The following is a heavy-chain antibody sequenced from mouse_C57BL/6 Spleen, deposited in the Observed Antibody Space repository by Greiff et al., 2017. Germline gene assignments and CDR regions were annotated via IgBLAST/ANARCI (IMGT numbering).Heavy chain of an antibody. Sequence: VQLQQSGAELARPGASVKLSCKASGYTFTSYGISWVKQRTGQGLEWIGEIYPRSGNTYYNEKFKGKATLTADKSSSTAYMELRSLTSEDSAVYFCARIPSTMVTKGAMDYWGQGTSVTVSS. CDR3: ARIPSTMVTKGAMDY. D-gene: IGHD2-2*01. J-gene: IGHJ4*01. V-gene: IGHV1-81*01. CDR1: GYTFTSYG. CDR2: IYPRSGNT.